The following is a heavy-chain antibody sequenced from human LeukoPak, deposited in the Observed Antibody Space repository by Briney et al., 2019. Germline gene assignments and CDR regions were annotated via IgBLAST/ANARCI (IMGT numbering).Heavy chain of an antibody. D-gene: IGHD2-21*02. V-gene: IGHV4-39*01. CDR1: GGSISSSSYY. J-gene: IGHJ4*02. Sequence: SETLSLTCTVSGGSISSSSYYWGWIRQPPGKGLEWIGSIYYSGSTYYNPSLKSRVTISVDTSKYQFSLKLSCVTAADTAVYYCASIGVTAIMPYYFDYWGQGTLVTVSS. CDR2: IYYSGST. CDR3: ASIGVTAIMPYYFDY.